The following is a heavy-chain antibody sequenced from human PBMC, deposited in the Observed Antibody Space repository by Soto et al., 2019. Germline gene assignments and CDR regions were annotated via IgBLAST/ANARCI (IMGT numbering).Heavy chain of an antibody. D-gene: IGHD3-10*01. CDR3: ARDRFGLFDY. Sequence: GGSLRLSCAASGFTFSEYYMAWIRQAPGKGLEWVSYSSSAATTVHYTESVRGRFTISRDNAKNSLYLQMNSLRADDTAVYYCARDRFGLFDYWGQGTLVTVSS. CDR2: SSSAATTV. V-gene: IGHV3-11*01. J-gene: IGHJ4*02. CDR1: GFTFSEYY.